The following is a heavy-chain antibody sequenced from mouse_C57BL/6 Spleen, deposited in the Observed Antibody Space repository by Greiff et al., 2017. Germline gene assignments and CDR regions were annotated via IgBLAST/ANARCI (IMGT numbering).Heavy chain of an antibody. CDR3: AREGITTVPYFDC. CDR2: ISYDGSN. Sequence: EVKLMESGPGLVKPSQSLSLTCSVTGYSITSGYYWNWIRQFPGNKLEWMGYISYDGSNNYNPSLKNRISITRDTSKNQFFLKLNSVTTEDTATYYCAREGITTVPYFDCWGQGITLTVSS. J-gene: IGHJ2*01. D-gene: IGHD1-1*01. CDR1: GYSITSGYY. V-gene: IGHV3-6*01.